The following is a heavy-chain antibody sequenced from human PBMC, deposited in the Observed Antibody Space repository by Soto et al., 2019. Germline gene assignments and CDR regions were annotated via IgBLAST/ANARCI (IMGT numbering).Heavy chain of an antibody. V-gene: IGHV5-51*01. CDR1: GYSFTTNW. Sequence: PGESLKISCTGSGYSFTTNWIAWLRQMPGKGLEWVGVIYFGDSDTRYSPSFQGQVTISVDKSITTAYLQWSSLKASDTAMYYYARHYHGFDYWGQGTPVTVSS. J-gene: IGHJ4*02. CDR2: IYFGDSDT. CDR3: ARHYHGFDY. D-gene: IGHD3-16*02.